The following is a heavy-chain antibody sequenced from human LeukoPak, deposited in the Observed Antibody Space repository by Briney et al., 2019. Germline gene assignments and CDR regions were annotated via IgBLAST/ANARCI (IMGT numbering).Heavy chain of an antibody. V-gene: IGHV3-33*01. CDR2: IWYDGSNK. J-gene: IGHJ4*02. Sequence: GGSLRLSCAASGFTFSSYGMHWVRQAPGKGLEWVAVIWYDGSNKYYADSVKGRFTISRDNSKNTLYLQMNSLRAEDTAVYYCARDDYGSGSLDYWGQGTLVTVSS. D-gene: IGHD3-10*01. CDR1: GFTFSSYG. CDR3: ARDDYGSGSLDY.